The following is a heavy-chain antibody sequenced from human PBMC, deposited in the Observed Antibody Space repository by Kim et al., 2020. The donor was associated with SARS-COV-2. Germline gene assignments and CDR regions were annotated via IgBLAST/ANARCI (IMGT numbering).Heavy chain of an antibody. Sequence: QKCQGRVTMTRDTSISTAYMELSRLGSDDTAVYYCARIPDYYDSSDDFDYWGQGTLVTVSS. J-gene: IGHJ4*02. D-gene: IGHD3-22*01. V-gene: IGHV1-2*02. CDR3: ARIPDYYDSSDDFDY.